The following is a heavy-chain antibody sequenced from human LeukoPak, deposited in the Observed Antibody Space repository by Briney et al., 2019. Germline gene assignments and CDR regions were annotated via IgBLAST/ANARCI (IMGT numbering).Heavy chain of an antibody. J-gene: IGHJ4*02. CDR3: ANEIRPNDY. V-gene: IGHV3-23*01. CDR2: ISISGDRT. CDR1: GFIFSSYA. Sequence: GGSLRLSCAASGFIFSSYAMTWVRQAPGKGLEWVSSISISGDRTYYADSVKGRFTISRDNSKNTVYLQMNSLGAEDTAIYYCANEIRPNDYWGQGTLVTVSS. D-gene: IGHD6-6*01.